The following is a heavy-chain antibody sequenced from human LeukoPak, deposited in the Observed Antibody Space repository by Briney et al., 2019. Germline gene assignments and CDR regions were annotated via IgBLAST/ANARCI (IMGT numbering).Heavy chain of an antibody. Sequence: GRSLRLSCAASGLTVSNNYMSWVRQAPGKGLEWVSVIYSGGSTFYADSVKGRFTISTDNSKNTLYLQMNSLRAEDTAVYYCAKVGDYGDYALDYWGQGTLVTVSS. J-gene: IGHJ4*02. CDR2: IYSGGST. CDR1: GLTVSNNY. CDR3: AKVGDYGDYALDY. D-gene: IGHD4-17*01. V-gene: IGHV3-53*05.